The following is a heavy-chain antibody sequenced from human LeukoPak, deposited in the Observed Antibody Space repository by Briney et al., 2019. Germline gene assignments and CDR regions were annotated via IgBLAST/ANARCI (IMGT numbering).Heavy chain of an antibody. V-gene: IGHV3-23*01. Sequence: GASLRLSCAASGFTFSSYAMCWVRQAPGKGLQWVSSITSSGDNTYYADSVKGRFTISRDNTKNTLHLQVNSLRAEDTAVYYCARDWSSGYDYAFDYWGQGTLVTVSS. D-gene: IGHD5-12*01. CDR2: ITSSGDNT. J-gene: IGHJ4*02. CDR1: GFTFSSYA. CDR3: ARDWSSGYDYAFDY.